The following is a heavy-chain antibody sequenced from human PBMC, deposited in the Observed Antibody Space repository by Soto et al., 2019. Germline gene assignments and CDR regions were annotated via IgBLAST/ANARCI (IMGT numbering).Heavy chain of an antibody. CDR3: ARGEYYDFWSGYRFDY. Sequence: SETLSLTCTVSGGSISSYYWSWIRQPPGKGLEWIGYIYYSGSTNYNPSLKSRVTISVDTSKNQFSLKLSSVTAADTAVYYCARGEYYDFWSGYRFDYWGQGTLVTVSS. D-gene: IGHD3-3*01. CDR1: GGSISSYY. V-gene: IGHV4-59*01. J-gene: IGHJ4*02. CDR2: IYYSGST.